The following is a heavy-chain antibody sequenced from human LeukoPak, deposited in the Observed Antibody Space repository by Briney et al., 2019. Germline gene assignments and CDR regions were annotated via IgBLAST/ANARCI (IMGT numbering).Heavy chain of an antibody. V-gene: IGHV3-9*03. CDR3: AKCTSLRGPGAFDI. J-gene: IGHJ3*02. CDR1: GFTFDDYA. Sequence: GGSLRLSCAASGFTFDDYAMHWVRQAPGKGLEWVSGISWNSGSIGYADSVKGRFTISRDNAKNSLYLQMNSLRAEDMALYYCAKCTSLRGPGAFDIWGQGTMVTVSS. CDR2: ISWNSGSI. D-gene: IGHD2-2*01.